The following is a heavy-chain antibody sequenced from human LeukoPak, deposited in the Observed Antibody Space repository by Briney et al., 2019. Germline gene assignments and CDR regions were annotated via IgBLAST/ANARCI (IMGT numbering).Heavy chain of an antibody. CDR1: GFTFSSYS. CDR2: ISSSSSYI. Sequence: GGSLRLSCAASGFTFSSYSMNWVRQAPGKGLEWVSSISSSSSYIYYADSVQGRFTISRDNAKNSLYLQMNSLRAEDTAVYYCTRVLYSSAWYGDHYWGQGALVTVSS. CDR3: TRVLYSSAWYGDHY. D-gene: IGHD6-19*01. V-gene: IGHV3-21*01. J-gene: IGHJ4*02.